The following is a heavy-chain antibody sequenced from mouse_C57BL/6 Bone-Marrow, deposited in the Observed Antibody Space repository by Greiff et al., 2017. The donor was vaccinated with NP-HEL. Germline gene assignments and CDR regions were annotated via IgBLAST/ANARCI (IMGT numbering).Heavy chain of an antibody. D-gene: IGHD1-1*01. Sequence: DVQLVESGGGLVQPGGSLSLSCAASGFTFTDYYMSWVRKPPGRALEWLGFIRNKANGYTTEYSESVKGRLTMSRDNAQSILYLQMNALRAEDSATYYCARYIRRNYDGSRGAMDYWGQGTSVTVSS. J-gene: IGHJ4*01. CDR2: IRNKANGYTT. CDR3: ARYIRRNYDGSRGAMDY. V-gene: IGHV7-3*01. CDR1: GFTFTDYY.